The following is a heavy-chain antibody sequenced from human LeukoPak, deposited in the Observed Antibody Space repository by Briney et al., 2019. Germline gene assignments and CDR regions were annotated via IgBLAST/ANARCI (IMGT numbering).Heavy chain of an antibody. V-gene: IGHV3-11*06. CDR2: ISSSSSYT. D-gene: IGHD1-1*01. CDR1: GFTFGDYA. Sequence: PGRSLRLSCSASGFTFGDYAMSWIRQAPGKGLEWVSYISSSSSYTKYADSVKGRFTISRDNAKNSLYLQVNSLRAEDTAVYYCARGTGTTAYFDYWGQGTLVTVSS. CDR3: ARGTGTTAYFDY. J-gene: IGHJ4*02.